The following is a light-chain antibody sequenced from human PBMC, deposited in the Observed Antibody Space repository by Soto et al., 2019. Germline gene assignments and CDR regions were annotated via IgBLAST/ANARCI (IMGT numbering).Light chain of an antibody. CDR1: SSTVGGYNV. CDR3: CAYTVSSSYV. CDR2: EGS. V-gene: IGLV2-23*01. Sequence: QSVLTQPASVSGAPGQSITISCTGTSSTVGGYNVVSWYQQHPGKAPKVFIYEGSNRPSGVSNRFSGSNSGSTASLTISGLQAEDEADYYCCAYTVSSSYVFGTGTKVTVL. J-gene: IGLJ1*01.